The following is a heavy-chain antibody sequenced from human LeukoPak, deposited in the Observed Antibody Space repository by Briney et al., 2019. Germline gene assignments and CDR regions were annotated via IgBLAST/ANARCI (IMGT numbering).Heavy chain of an antibody. CDR2: IKQDGSQE. J-gene: IGHJ4*02. D-gene: IGHD3-3*01. Sequence: QPGGSLRLSCAASRFTLSTYWMSWVRQAPGKGLEWVAHIKQDGSQEYYVDSVKGRFPISRDSAKNSLYLQMNSLRAEDTAVYYCARGVPYDSWSGPHYSDYWGQGTLVTVSS. CDR3: ARGVPYDSWSGPHYSDY. V-gene: IGHV3-7*01. CDR1: RFTLSTYW.